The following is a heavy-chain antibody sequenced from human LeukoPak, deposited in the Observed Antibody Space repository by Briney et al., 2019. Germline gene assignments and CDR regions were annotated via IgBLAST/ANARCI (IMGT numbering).Heavy chain of an antibody. Sequence: GGSLRLSCAASGFTFDDYAMHWVRQAPGKGLEWVSGISWNSGSIGYADSVKGRFTISRDNAKNSLYPQMNSLRAEDTAVYYCARDSGYCSGGSCYPGGGWFDPWGQGTLVTVSS. CDR2: ISWNSGSI. CDR1: GFTFDDYA. CDR3: ARDSGYCSGGSCYPGGGWFDP. D-gene: IGHD2-15*01. J-gene: IGHJ5*02. V-gene: IGHV3-9*01.